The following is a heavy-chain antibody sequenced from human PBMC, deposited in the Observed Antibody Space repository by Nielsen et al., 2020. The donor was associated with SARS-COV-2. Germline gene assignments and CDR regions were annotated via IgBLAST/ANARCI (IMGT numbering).Heavy chain of an antibody. CDR1: GFPFLRFV. D-gene: IGHD3-10*01. CDR2: ISFDGSNT. J-gene: IGHJ4*02. Sequence: SLTISCSSSGFPFLRFVMYLVRQAPFKVLEWLAVISFDGSNTYYADSVKGRFTISRDNFKNTLYLQINSLRTEDTAVYYCAKSNVVRGIIGYYFEYWGRGTAVNVSS. CDR3: AKSNVVRGIIGYYFEY. V-gene: IGHV3-30*18.